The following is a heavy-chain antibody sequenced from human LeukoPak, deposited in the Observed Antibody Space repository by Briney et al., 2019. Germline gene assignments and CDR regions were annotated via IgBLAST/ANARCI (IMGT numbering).Heavy chain of an antibody. J-gene: IGHJ4*02. CDR2: ISGSGGST. CDR1: GFTFSNYA. V-gene: IGHV3-23*01. Sequence: GGSLRLSCAASGFTFSNYAMSWVRQAPGKGLEWVSAISGSGGSTYYADSVKGRLTISRDNSKNTLYLQMNSLRAEDTALYYCAKDVGSWSREAFDYWGQGTLVTVSS. CDR3: AKDVGSWSREAFDY. D-gene: IGHD6-13*01.